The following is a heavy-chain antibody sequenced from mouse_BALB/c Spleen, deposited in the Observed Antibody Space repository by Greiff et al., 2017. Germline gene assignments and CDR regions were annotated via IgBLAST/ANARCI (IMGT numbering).Heavy chain of an antibody. D-gene: IGHD2-10*02. V-gene: IGHV2-3*01. CDR3: AGYGNSHYYAMDY. J-gene: IGHJ4*01. Sequence: VKVVESGPGLVAPSQSLSITCTVSGFSLTSYGVSWVRQPPGKGLEWLGVIWGDGSTNYHSALISRLSISKENSKSQVFLKLNSLQTDDTATYYCAGYGNSHYYAMDYWGQGTSVTVSS. CDR2: IWGDGST. CDR1: GFSLTSYG.